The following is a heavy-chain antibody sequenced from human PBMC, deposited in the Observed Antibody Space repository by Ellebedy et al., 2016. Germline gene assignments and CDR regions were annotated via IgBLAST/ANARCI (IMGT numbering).Heavy chain of an antibody. CDR2: IKQDGGEK. CDR3: ARGWWDYGA. V-gene: IGHV3-7*01. D-gene: IGHD4/OR15-4a*01. J-gene: IGHJ5*02. CDR1: GFTFSGYS. Sequence: GESLKISCVASGFTFSGYSMSWVRQARGKGLEWVATIKQDGGEKFYVDSVKGRFTISRDNAKNSVYLQMDRLRGEDTAVYYCARGWWDYGAWGQGTLVTVSS.